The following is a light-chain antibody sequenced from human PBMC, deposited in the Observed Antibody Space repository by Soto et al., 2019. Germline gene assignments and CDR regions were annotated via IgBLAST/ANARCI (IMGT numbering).Light chain of an antibody. J-gene: IGLJ1*01. Sequence: QSVLTQPASVSASPGQSITISCTWTSSDVGGYKFVSWHQQHPRPAPKLMIFEVSKRPSGISNRFSGSKSGNTASLTISGLQAEDEGDYYCSSYTSSSTLVFGTGTKVTVL. CDR1: SSDVGGYKF. V-gene: IGLV2-14*01. CDR3: SSYTSSSTLV. CDR2: EVS.